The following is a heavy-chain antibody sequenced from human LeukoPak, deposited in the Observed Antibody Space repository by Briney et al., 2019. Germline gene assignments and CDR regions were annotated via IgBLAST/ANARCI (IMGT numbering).Heavy chain of an antibody. Sequence: PETLSLTCAVYGGSFSGYYWSWIRQPPGKGLEWIGEINHSGSTNYNPSLKSRVTISVDTSKNQFSLKLSSVTAADTAVYYCAAQPYGGYYSSNYWGQGTLVTVSS. CDR1: GGSFSGYY. J-gene: IGHJ4*02. D-gene: IGHD3-22*01. CDR3: AAQPYGGYYSSNY. CDR2: INHSGST. V-gene: IGHV4-34*01.